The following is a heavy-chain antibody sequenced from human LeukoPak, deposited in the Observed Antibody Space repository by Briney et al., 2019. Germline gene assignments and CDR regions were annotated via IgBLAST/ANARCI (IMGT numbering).Heavy chain of an antibody. CDR3: ARDPTAGKTPMGRYYYYMDV. V-gene: IGHV1-2*02. J-gene: IGHJ6*03. D-gene: IGHD4-17*01. Sequence: ASVKVSCKASGYTFTGYCMHWVRQAPGQGLEWMGWINPNSGGTNYAQKFQGRVTMTRDTSISTAYMELSRLRSDDTAVYYCARDPTAGKTPMGRYYYYMDVWGKGTTVTISS. CDR2: INPNSGGT. CDR1: GYTFTGYC.